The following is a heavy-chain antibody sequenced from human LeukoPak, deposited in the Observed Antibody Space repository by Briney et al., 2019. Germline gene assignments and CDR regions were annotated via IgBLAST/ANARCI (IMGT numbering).Heavy chain of an antibody. CDR2: INHSGST. CDR3: ARAFSGYSLGY. Sequence: PSETLSLTCAVYGGSLSGYYWSWIRQPPGKGLEWIGEINHSGSTNYNPSLKSRVTISVDTSKNQFSLKLSSVTAADTAVYYCARAFSGYSLGYWGQGTLVTVSS. CDR1: GGSLSGYY. V-gene: IGHV4-34*01. J-gene: IGHJ4*02. D-gene: IGHD3-22*01.